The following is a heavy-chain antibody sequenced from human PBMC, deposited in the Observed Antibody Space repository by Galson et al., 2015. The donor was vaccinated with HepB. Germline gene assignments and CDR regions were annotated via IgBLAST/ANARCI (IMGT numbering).Heavy chain of an antibody. Sequence: SLRLSCAVSGFTVSTNHVSWVRQAPGKGLEWLSVIYRGGYIHYADSVKGRFIISRDNDRNTVFLQMNGLRGDDTATYYCAKDEGWMVSPWGRGTLDTVSS. CDR2: IYRGGYI. CDR3: AKDEGWMVSP. CDR1: GFTVSTNH. J-gene: IGHJ5*02. D-gene: IGHD6-19*01. V-gene: IGHV3-53*05.